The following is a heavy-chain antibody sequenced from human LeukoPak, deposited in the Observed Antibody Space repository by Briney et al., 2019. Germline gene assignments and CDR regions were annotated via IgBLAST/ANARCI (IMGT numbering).Heavy chain of an antibody. CDR2: INWNGGST. D-gene: IGHD2-8*02. Sequence: GGSLRLSCAASGFTFDDYGMSWVRQAPGKGLEWVSGINWNGGSTGYADSVKGRFTISRDNAKNSLYLQMNSLRAEDTAVYYCARGHTGQNWFDPWGQGTLVTVSS. J-gene: IGHJ5*02. CDR1: GFTFDDYG. V-gene: IGHV3-20*04. CDR3: ARGHTGQNWFDP.